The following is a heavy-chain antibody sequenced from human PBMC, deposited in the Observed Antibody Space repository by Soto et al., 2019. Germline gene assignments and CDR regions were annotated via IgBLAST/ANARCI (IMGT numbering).Heavy chain of an antibody. V-gene: IGHV1-69*06. CDR1: GGTFSSYA. CDR3: AGGPITMIVVVAHYYYYGMDV. J-gene: IGHJ6*02. D-gene: IGHD3-22*01. Sequence: SVKVSCKTSGGTFSSYAISWVRQDPGQLLEWMGGIIPIFGTANYAQKFQGRVTITADKSTSTAYMELSSLRSEDTAVYYCAGGPITMIVVVAHYYYYGMDVWGQGTTVTV. CDR2: IIPIFGTA.